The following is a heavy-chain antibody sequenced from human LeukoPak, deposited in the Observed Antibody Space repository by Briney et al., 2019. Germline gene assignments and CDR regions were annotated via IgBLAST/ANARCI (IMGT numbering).Heavy chain of an antibody. CDR1: GFTFSDSY. CDR3: ARGRLDYYDSSGYYFDY. J-gene: IGHJ4*02. Sequence: PGGSLRLSCAASGFTFSDSYMTWVRQAPGKGLEWVAVISYDGSNKYYADSVKGRFTISRDNSKNTLYLQMNSLRAEDTAVYYCARGRLDYYDSSGYYFDYWGQGTLVTVSS. D-gene: IGHD3-22*01. CDR2: ISYDGSNK. V-gene: IGHV3-30*03.